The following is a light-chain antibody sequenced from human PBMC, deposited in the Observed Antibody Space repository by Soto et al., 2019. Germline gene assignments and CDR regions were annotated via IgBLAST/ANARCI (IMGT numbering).Light chain of an antibody. Sequence: SYELTQPPSVSVSPGQTASITCSGDKLGDKYACWYQQKPGQSPVLVIYQDSKRPSGIPERFSGSNSGNTATLTISGTQAMDEADYYCQAWDSSTHVVFGGGTKLPS. V-gene: IGLV3-1*01. CDR1: KLGDKY. CDR2: QDS. J-gene: IGLJ2*01. CDR3: QAWDSSTHVV.